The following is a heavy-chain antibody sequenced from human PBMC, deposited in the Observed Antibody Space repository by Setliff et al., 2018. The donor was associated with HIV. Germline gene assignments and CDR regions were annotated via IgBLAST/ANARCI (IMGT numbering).Heavy chain of an antibody. D-gene: IGHD3-10*01. Sequence: SETLSLTCSVSGGSISTTNYYWGWVRQPPGKGLEWIGIIYYRGSAYYDLSVKSRVTLSVDTSKNSFSLNLTSVTAADTAVYFCARARGPPLPVLDLWGQGTLVTVSS. V-gene: IGHV4-39*07. CDR2: IYYRGSA. CDR1: GGSISTTNYY. J-gene: IGHJ5*02. CDR3: ARARGPPLPVLDL.